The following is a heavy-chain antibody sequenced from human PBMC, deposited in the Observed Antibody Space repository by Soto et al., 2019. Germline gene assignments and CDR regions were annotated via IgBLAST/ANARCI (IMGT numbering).Heavy chain of an antibody. V-gene: IGHV1-69*06. D-gene: IGHD2-21*02. Sequence: QVQLVQSGAEVKKPGSSVKVSCKASGGTFSSYAISWVRQAPGQGLEWMGGIIPIFGTANYAQKSQGRVTITADKSTSTAYMELSSLRSEDTAVYYCARDRIVVVTAIPEWGWYFDLWGRGTLVTVSS. CDR1: GGTFSSYA. J-gene: IGHJ2*01. CDR2: IIPIFGTA. CDR3: ARDRIVVVTAIPEWGWYFDL.